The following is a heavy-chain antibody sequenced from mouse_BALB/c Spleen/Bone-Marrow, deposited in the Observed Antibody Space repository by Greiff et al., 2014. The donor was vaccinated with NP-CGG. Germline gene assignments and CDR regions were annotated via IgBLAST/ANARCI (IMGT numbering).Heavy chain of an antibody. Sequence: QVQLQQPGAELMKPGASVKISCKATGYTFSSYWIEWVKQRPGHGLEWIGEILPGSGSTNYNEKFKGKATFTADTSSNTAYMQLSSLTSEDSAVYCCARGLWLRRSYYTMDYWGQGTSVTVSS. CDR2: ILPGSGST. CDR1: GYTFSSYW. V-gene: IGHV1-9*01. D-gene: IGHD2-2*01. CDR3: ARGLWLRRSYYTMDY. J-gene: IGHJ4*01.